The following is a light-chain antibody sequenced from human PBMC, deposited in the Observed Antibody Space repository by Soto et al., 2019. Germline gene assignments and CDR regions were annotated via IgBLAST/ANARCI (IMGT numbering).Light chain of an antibody. J-gene: IGLJ2*01. CDR3: SSYTSSSTLVV. CDR2: DVS. Sequence: QSALTQPASVSGSPGQSITISCTGTSSDVGGYNYVSWYQQHPGKAPKVMIYDVSNRPSGVSNRFSGSKSGNTASLNISGLQAEDEADYYCSSYTSSSTLVVFGGGTKLTVL. V-gene: IGLV2-14*01. CDR1: SSDVGGYNY.